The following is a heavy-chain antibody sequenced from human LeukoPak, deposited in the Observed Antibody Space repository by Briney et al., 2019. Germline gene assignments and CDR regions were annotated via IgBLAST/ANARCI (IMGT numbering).Heavy chain of an antibody. Sequence: PSQTLSLTCTVSGGSISSGSYYWSWIRQPAGKGLEWIGRIYTSGSTNYNPPLKSRVTISVDTSKNQFSLKLSSATAADTAVYYCARGSGSYSNYYYYYMDVWGKGTTVTVSS. D-gene: IGHD1-26*01. CDR1: GGSISSGSYY. V-gene: IGHV4-61*02. CDR3: ARGSGSYSNYYYYYMDV. CDR2: IYTSGST. J-gene: IGHJ6*03.